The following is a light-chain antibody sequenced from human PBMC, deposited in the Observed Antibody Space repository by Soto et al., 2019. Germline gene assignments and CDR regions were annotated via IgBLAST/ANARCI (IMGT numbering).Light chain of an antibody. CDR1: QSVLYSSNNANY. V-gene: IGKV4-1*01. CDR3: QQYYATPFP. CDR2: WAS. Sequence: DIVMTQSPDSLAVSLGERATINCKSSQSVLYSSNNANYLAWYQQKPGQPPKLLLYWASTRASGVPDRFSGSGSGTDFSLIISRLQAEDVAVYYCQQYYATPFPFGPGTKVDI. J-gene: IGKJ3*01.